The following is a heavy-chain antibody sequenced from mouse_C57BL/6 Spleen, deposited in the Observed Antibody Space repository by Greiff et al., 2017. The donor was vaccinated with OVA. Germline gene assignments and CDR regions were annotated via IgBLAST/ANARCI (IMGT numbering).Heavy chain of an antibody. D-gene: IGHD4-1*01. Sequence: EVHLVESGGGLVKPGGSLKLSCAASGFTFSDYGMHWVRQAPEKGLEWVAYISSGSSTIYYADTVKGRFTISRDNAKNTLFLQMTSLRSEDTAMYYCARGDTTGNAMDYWGQGTSVTVSS. CDR1: GFTFSDYG. CDR2: ISSGSSTI. CDR3: ARGDTTGNAMDY. V-gene: IGHV5-17*01. J-gene: IGHJ4*01.